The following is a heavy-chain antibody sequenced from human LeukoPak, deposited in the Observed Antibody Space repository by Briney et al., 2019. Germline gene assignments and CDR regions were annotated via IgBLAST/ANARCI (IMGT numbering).Heavy chain of an antibody. V-gene: IGHV1-18*01. CDR1: GGTFSSYA. D-gene: IGHD3-10*01. CDR2: ISAYNGNT. CDR3: AREEGPYGSGSYYRYYYYGMDV. Sequence: ASVKVSCKASGGTFSSYAISWVRQAPGQGLEWMGWISAYNGNTNYAQKLQGRVTMTTDTSTSTAYMELRSLRSDDTAVYYCAREEGPYGSGSYYRYYYYGMDVWGQGTTVTVSS. J-gene: IGHJ6*02.